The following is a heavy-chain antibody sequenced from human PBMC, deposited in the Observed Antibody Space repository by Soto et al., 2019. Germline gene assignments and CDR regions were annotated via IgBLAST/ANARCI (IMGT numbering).Heavy chain of an antibody. CDR3: ARESHDILTGPPWVWYFDL. J-gene: IGHJ2*01. V-gene: IGHV4-34*01. CDR2: INDRGSI. Sequence: QVQLQQWGAGPLRPLETLSLTCGVSGGSFSGYYWAWIRQSPGKGLEWIGEINDRGSINYNPSLKSRVSISVDTSKNHYSLNRMSVTAAATAVYYCARESHDILTGPPWVWYFDLWGRGTLVTVSS. CDR1: GGSFSGYY. D-gene: IGHD3-9*01.